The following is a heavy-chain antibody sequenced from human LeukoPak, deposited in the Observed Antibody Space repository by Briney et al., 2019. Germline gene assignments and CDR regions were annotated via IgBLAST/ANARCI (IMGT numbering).Heavy chain of an antibody. Sequence: GASVKVSCKASGYTFTGYYMHWVRQAPGQGLEWMGWINPNSGGTNYAQKFQGRVTMTRDTSISTAYMELSRLRSDDTAVYYCARVYDRSGYTAFDIWGQGTMVTVSS. V-gene: IGHV1-2*02. CDR1: GYTFTGYY. CDR2: INPNSGGT. D-gene: IGHD3-22*01. J-gene: IGHJ3*02. CDR3: ARVYDRSGYTAFDI.